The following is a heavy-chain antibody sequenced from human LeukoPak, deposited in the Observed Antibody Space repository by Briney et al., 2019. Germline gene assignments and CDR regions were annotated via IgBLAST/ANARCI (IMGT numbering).Heavy chain of an antibody. D-gene: IGHD1-14*01. J-gene: IGHJ4*02. Sequence: PGGSLRLSCAASGFTVNSNYMSWVRQAPGKGLEWVSVIYSGGSTYYADSVKGRFTISRDNAKNSLYLQMNSLRTEDTAVYYCARGGVRRGYYDYWGQGTLVTVSS. V-gene: IGHV3-53*01. CDR2: IYSGGST. CDR3: ARGGVRRGYYDY. CDR1: GFTVNSNY.